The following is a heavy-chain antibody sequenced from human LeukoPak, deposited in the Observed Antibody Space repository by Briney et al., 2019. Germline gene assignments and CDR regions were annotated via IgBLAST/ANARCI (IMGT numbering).Heavy chain of an antibody. CDR1: GYTFTGYY. J-gene: IGHJ2*01. CDR3: AREPIRYYYDSSGYLGFDL. D-gene: IGHD3-22*01. CDR2: INPNSGGT. Sequence: ASVKVSCKASGYTFTGYYMHWARQAPGQGLEWMGWINPNSGGTNYAQKFQGRVTMTRDTSISTAYMELSRLRSDDTAVYYCAREPIRYYYDSSGYLGFDLWGRGTLVTVSS. V-gene: IGHV1-2*02.